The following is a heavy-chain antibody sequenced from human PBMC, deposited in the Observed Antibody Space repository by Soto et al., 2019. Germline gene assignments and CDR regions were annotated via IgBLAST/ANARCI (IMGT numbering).Heavy chain of an antibody. V-gene: IGHV3-33*01. CDR1: GFTFSSYG. Sequence: GGSLRLSCAASGFTFSSYGMHWVRQAPGKGLEWVAVIWYDGSNKYYADSVKGRFTISRDNSKNTLYLQMNSLRAEDTAVYYCARSNNLDTAMGEFDYWGQGTLVTVSS. J-gene: IGHJ4*02. CDR2: IWYDGSNK. CDR3: ARSNNLDTAMGEFDY. D-gene: IGHD5-18*01.